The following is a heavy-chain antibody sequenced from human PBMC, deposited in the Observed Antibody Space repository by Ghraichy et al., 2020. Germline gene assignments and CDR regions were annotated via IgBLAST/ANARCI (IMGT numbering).Heavy chain of an antibody. Sequence: GESLNISCKGSGYSFTSYWIGWVRQMPGKGLEWIGIIYPGDSDTRSSPSFQGQVTISADKSISTAYLQWSSLKASDTAMYYCARLNYGSRSDLRGPWGQGTLVIASS. J-gene: IGHJ5*02. CDR3: ARLNYGSRSDLRGP. CDR1: GYSFTSYW. D-gene: IGHD3-10*01. CDR2: IYPGDSDT. V-gene: IGHV5-51*01.